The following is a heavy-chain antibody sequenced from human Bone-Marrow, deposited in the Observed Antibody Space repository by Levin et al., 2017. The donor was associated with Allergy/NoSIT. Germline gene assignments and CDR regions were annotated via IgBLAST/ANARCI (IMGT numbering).Heavy chain of an antibody. J-gene: IGHJ5*02. CDR2: INTKTGKA. V-gene: IGHV7-4-1*02. CDR1: GYSFITYA. D-gene: IGHD6-19*01. CDR3: ARDQGSGWKVDL. Sequence: GGSLRLSCKASGYSFITYAMNWVRQAPGQGPEWLGWINTKTGKATYAQGLTGRFVFSLDTSVSTAFLEISSLEAEDTAVYYCARDQGSGWKVDLWGQGTLVTVSS.